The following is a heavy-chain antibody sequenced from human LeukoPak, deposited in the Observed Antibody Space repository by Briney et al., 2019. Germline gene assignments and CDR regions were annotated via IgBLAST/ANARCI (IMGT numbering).Heavy chain of an antibody. CDR1: GGSVSSGISY. CDR2: ISDSGGS. CDR3: ARGQATYYDILTGPEYLNLGYYYGMDV. V-gene: IGHV4-61*01. J-gene: IGHJ6*02. D-gene: IGHD3-9*01. Sequence: SETLSLTCSVSGGSVSSGISYWSWIRQPPGEGLEWIAYISDSGGSDYNPSLRGRVTISLDTSKNQFSLKLSSVTAADTAVYYCARGQATYYDILTGPEYLNLGYYYGMDVWGQGTTVTVSS.